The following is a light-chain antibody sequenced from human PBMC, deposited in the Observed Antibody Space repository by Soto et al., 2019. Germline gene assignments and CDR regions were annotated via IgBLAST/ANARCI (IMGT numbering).Light chain of an antibody. CDR3: VLYMGSGISV. Sequence: QAVVTQEPSFSVSPGRTVTLTCGLSSGSVSTSYYPSWYQQTPGQAPRTLIYNTNTRSSGVPDRFSGSILGNKAALTITGAQAYDESDYYCVLYMGSGISVFGGGTQLTVL. CDR2: NTN. J-gene: IGLJ3*02. CDR1: SGSVSTSYY. V-gene: IGLV8-61*01.